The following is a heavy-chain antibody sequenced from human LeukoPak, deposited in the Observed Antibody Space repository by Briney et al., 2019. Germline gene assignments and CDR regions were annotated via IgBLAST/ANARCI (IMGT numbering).Heavy chain of an antibody. CDR2: ISGSGGST. CDR1: GFTFSSYA. V-gene: IGHV3-23*01. Sequence: PGGSLRLSCAASGFTFSSYAMSWVRQAPGKGLEWVSAISGSGGSTYYADSVKGRFTISRDNSKNTLYLQMNSLRAEDTAVYYCARVFCSSTSCHPPDYWGQGTLVTVSS. CDR3: ARVFCSSTSCHPPDY. D-gene: IGHD2-2*01. J-gene: IGHJ4*02.